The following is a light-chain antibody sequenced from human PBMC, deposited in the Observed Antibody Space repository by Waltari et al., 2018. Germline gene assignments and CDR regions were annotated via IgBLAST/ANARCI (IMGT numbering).Light chain of an antibody. CDR3: SSFTTTNSWV. V-gene: IGLV2-14*03. Sequence: HSALAQPASVSGSPGQSISISCPGTSSDVGAYNYCSWYQQHPGKAPRLMIYDVNNRPSGVSNRFSGSKSGNTASLTISGLQAEDEADYYCSSFTTTNSWVFGGGTKLTVL. CDR1: SSDVGAYNY. CDR2: DVN. J-gene: IGLJ3*02.